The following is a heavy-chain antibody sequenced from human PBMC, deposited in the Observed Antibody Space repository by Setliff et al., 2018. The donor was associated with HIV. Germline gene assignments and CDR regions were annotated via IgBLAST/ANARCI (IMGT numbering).Heavy chain of an antibody. CDR2: ISYTGTT. Sequence: PSETLSLTCAVSGGSVNDGGHSWNWIRQAPGKGPEWIGYISYTGTTYYNPSLKSRVTISVDRSNNHFSLILTSATAADTAVYFCARGQCTSPSCYATWIQYWGPGTLVTVSS. CDR1: GGSVNDGGHS. CDR3: ARGQCTSPSCYATWIQY. J-gene: IGHJ4*02. V-gene: IGHV4-30-2*01. D-gene: IGHD2-2*01.